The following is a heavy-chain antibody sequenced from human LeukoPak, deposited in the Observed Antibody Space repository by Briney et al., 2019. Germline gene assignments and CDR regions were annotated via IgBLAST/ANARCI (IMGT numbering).Heavy chain of an antibody. D-gene: IGHD3-9*01. V-gene: IGHV3-23*01. CDR2: ISGSGGST. CDR3: AKTPAGYDILTGYYGY. Sequence: GGSLRLSCAVSGFTFSSYAMSWVRQAPGKGREWGSAISGSGGSTYYADSVKGRFTISRHNSKNTLYLQMNSLRAEDTAVYYCAKTPAGYDILTGYYGYWGQGTLVTVSS. J-gene: IGHJ4*02. CDR1: GFTFSSYA.